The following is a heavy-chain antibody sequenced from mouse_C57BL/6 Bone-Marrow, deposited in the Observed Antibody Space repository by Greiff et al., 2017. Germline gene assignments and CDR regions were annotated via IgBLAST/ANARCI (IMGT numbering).Heavy chain of an antibody. Sequence: QVQLQQPGAELVMPGASVKLSCKASGYTFTSYWMHWVKQRPGEGLEWIGEIDPSDSYTNYNQKFKGKSTLTVDKSSSTAYMQLSSLTSEDSAVYYCARNDYGDYDWFAYWGQGTLVTVSA. CDR3: ARNDYGDYDWFAY. D-gene: IGHD2-13*01. J-gene: IGHJ3*01. CDR2: IDPSDSYT. CDR1: GYTFTSYW. V-gene: IGHV1-69*01.